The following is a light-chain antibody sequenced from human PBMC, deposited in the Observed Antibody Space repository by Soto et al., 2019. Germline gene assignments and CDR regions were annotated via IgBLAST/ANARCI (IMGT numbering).Light chain of an antibody. CDR2: EVT. J-gene: IGLJ1*01. V-gene: IGLV2-14*01. CDR1: SSDVGYYNY. Sequence: QSALTQPASVSGSPGQSITISCTGNSSDVGYYNYVSWYQQHPGKAPKLIIYEVTNRPSGVSDRFSGSKSGNTASLTISGLQAEDEANDYCSSYTSSRTYVCGTGTKLTVL. CDR3: SSYTSSRTYV.